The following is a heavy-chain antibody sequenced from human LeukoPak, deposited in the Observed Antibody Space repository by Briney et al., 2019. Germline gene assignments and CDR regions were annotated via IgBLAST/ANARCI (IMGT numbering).Heavy chain of an antibody. CDR3: ARDNSVGDYAWWFDP. Sequence: ASVRVSCKASGYTFTSYGISWVRQAPGQGLEWMGWISAYNGNTNYAQKLQGRVTMTTDTSTSTAYMELRSLRSEDTAVYYCARDNSVGDYAWWFDPWGQGTLVTVSS. CDR1: GYTFTSYG. CDR2: ISAYNGNT. J-gene: IGHJ5*02. D-gene: IGHD1-26*01. V-gene: IGHV1-18*01.